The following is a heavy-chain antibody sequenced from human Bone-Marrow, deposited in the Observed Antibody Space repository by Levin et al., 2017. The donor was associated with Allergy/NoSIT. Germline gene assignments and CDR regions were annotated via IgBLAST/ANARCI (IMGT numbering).Heavy chain of an antibody. J-gene: IGHJ4*02. CDR1: GGSFSGSY. CDR2: INHSGST. CDR3: ARGRLEYSSSSRLYYFDY. V-gene: IGHV4-34*01. Sequence: SQTLSLTCAVYGGSFSGSYWSWIRQPPGKGLEWIGEINHSGSTNYNPSLKSRVTISVDTSKNQFSLKLSSVTAADTAVYYCARGRLEYSSSSRLYYFDYWGQGTLVTVSS. D-gene: IGHD6-6*01.